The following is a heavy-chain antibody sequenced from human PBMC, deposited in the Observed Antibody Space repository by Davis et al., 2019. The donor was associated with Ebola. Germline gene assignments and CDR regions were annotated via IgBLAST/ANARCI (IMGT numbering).Heavy chain of an antibody. CDR1: GGTFSSYT. V-gene: IGHV1-69*04. Sequence: SVKVSCKASGGTFSSYTISWVRQAPGQGLEWMGRIIPILGIANYAQKFQGRVTMTRDTSTSTVYMELSSLRSEDTAVYYCARDSEEPWVGHLGWFDPWGQGTLVTVSS. J-gene: IGHJ5*02. D-gene: IGHD1-26*01. CDR2: IIPILGIA. CDR3: ARDSEEPWVGHLGWFDP.